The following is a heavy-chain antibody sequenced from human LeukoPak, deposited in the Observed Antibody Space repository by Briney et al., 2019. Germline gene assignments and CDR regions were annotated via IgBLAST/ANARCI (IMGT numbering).Heavy chain of an antibody. J-gene: IGHJ4*02. CDR3: ARESGNYGSGNYYDHY. Sequence: PSETLSLTCTVSGGSLSTYHWSWIRQPAGKGLEWIGRIYTSGSGNYNPSLKSRVTMSVDMSKNQFSLKLSSVTAADTAVYYCARESGNYGSGNYYDHYWGQGTLVTVSS. CDR2: IYTSGSG. D-gene: IGHD3-10*01. CDR1: GGSLSTYH. V-gene: IGHV4-4*07.